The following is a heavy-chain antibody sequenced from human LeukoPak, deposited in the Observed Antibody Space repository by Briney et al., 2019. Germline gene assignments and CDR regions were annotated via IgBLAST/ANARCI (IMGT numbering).Heavy chain of an antibody. CDR3: ARDGYGVHDY. J-gene: IGHJ4*02. V-gene: IGHV4-39*07. Sequence: SETLSLTCTVSGGSISSSSYYWGWIRQPPGKGLEWIGSIYYSGSTYYNPSLKSRVTISVGTSKNQFSLKLSSVTAADTAVYYCARDGYGVHDYWGQGTLVTVSS. D-gene: IGHD3-10*01. CDR1: GGSISSSSYY. CDR2: IYYSGST.